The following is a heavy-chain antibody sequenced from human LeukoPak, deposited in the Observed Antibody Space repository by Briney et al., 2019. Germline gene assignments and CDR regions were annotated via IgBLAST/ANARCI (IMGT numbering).Heavy chain of an antibody. CDR3: AKDHRSQYCSSTSCDYYYYYYYMDV. CDR2: IRYDGSXX. V-gene: IGHV3-30*02. J-gene: IGHJ6*03. CDR1: XSYG. Sequence: XSYGXXWVRQAPGKGXXXXAFIRYDGSXXXYXDSVKGRFNIYRENSKKKLYMQMNSVRAEDTAVYYCAKDHRSQYCSSTSCDYYYYYYYMDVWGKGTTVTVSS. D-gene: IGHD2-2*01.